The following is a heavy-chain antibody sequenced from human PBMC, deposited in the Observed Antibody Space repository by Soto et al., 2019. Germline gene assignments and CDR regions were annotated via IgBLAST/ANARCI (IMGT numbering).Heavy chain of an antibody. Sequence: ASVKVSCKASGGTFSSYAISWVRQAPGQGLEWMGGIIPIFGTANYAQKFQGRVTITADESTSTAYMELSSLRSEDTAVYYCARVTSFGHYSCVKFDDWGHVTLFPVS. D-gene: IGHD3-10*01. CDR2: IIPIFGTA. CDR3: ARVTSFGHYSCVKFDD. J-gene: IGHJ4*01. CDR1: GGTFSSYA. V-gene: IGHV1-69*13.